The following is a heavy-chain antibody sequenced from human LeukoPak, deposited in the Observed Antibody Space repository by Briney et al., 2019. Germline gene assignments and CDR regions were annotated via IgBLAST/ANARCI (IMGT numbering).Heavy chain of an antibody. D-gene: IGHD5-18*01. CDR1: GFTFSSHW. CDR2: IDYDGINT. Sequence: GGSLRLSCAASGFTFSSHWMHWVRQAPGKGLVWVSRIDYDGINTNYADSVKGRLTISRDNAKNTLYLQMNSLRAEDTAVYYCARGKYTAAFDIWGQGTMVTVSS. CDR3: ARGKYTAAFDI. J-gene: IGHJ3*02. V-gene: IGHV3-74*01.